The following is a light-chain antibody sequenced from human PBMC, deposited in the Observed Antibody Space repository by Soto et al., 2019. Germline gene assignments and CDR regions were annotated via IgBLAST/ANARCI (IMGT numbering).Light chain of an antibody. CDR2: GAS. Sequence: EIVITQTPDTLSVSPGERATLSCRASQSVSSSLAWYQQKSGQTPRVLIYGASTRATDIPTRFSGSGSGTEFTLTISSLQSEDFAVYYCQEYDNWPLTFGGGTKVEIK. CDR3: QEYDNWPLT. CDR1: QSVSSS. V-gene: IGKV3-15*01. J-gene: IGKJ4*01.